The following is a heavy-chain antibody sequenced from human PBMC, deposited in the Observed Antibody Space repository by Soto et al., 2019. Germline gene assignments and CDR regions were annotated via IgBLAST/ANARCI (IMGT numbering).Heavy chain of an antibody. J-gene: IGHJ3*02. CDR2: IDYSGST. CDR3: ARHRRSSSPNLDAFDI. V-gene: IGHV4-39*01. D-gene: IGHD6-13*01. Sequence: QLQLQESGPGLVKPSETLSLTCTVSGGSISSSSYYWGWIRQPPGKGLEWIGSIDYSGSTYYNPSLKSRVTIPVDTSKNQFALRLSSVTAADTAVYYCARHRRSSSPNLDAFDIWGQGTMVTVSS. CDR1: GGSISSSSYY.